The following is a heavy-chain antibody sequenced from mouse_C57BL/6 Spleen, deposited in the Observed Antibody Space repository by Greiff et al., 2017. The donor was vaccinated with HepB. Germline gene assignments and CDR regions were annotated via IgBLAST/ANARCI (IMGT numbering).Heavy chain of an antibody. V-gene: IGHV1-81*01. J-gene: IGHJ4*01. D-gene: IGHD2-4*01. CDR1: GYTFTSYG. CDR3: ARKDDYGYAMDY. CDR2: IYPRSGNT. Sequence: QVQLKQSGAELARPGASVKLSCKASGYTFTSYGISWVKQRTGQGLEWIGEIYPRSGNTYYNEKFKGKATLTADKSSSTAYMELRSLTSEDSAVYFCARKDDYGYAMDYWGQGTSVTVSS.